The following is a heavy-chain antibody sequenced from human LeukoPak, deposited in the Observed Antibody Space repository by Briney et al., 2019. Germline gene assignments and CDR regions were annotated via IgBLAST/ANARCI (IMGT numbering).Heavy chain of an antibody. J-gene: IGHJ4*02. V-gene: IGHV3-74*01. CDR3: ARASPMIDY. CDR2: MNSDGSIT. D-gene: IGHD3-22*01. CDR1: GFSVSGYW. Sequence: GGSLRLSCAASGFSVSGYWMNWVRQAPGKGLVRVSRMNSDGSITDYADSVKGRFTISRDTATNTLYLRMDSLRAEDMGVYYCARASPMIDYWGQGTLVIVSS.